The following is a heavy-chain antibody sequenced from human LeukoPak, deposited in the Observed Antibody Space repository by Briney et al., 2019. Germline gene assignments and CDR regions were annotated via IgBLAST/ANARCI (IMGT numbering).Heavy chain of an antibody. CDR2: MNPNSGNT. Sequence: ASVKVSCKASGYTFTSYDINWVRHDTRQRLEWMGWMNPNSGNTGYAQKFQGRVTMTRNTYLSTAYMELSSMISEDTAVYYCAGGQDTSGYYYVYYYYYGMDVWGQGTTVTVSS. CDR1: GYTFTSYD. J-gene: IGHJ6*01. D-gene: IGHD3-22*01. CDR3: AGGQDTSGYYYVYYYYYGMDV. V-gene: IGHV1-8*01.